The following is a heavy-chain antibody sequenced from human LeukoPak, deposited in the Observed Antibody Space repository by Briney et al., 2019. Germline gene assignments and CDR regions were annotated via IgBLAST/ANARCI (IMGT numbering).Heavy chain of an antibody. Sequence: GGSLRLSCAASGFTFSSYSMNWVRQAPGKGLEWVSSISSSSSYIYYADSVKGRFTISRDNAKNSLYLQMNSLRAEDTAVYYCARDRLLHTTSGHYGMDVWGQGTTVTVSS. D-gene: IGHD1-1*01. CDR1: GFTFSSYS. CDR2: ISSSSSYI. CDR3: ARDRLLHTTSGHYGMDV. V-gene: IGHV3-21*01. J-gene: IGHJ6*02.